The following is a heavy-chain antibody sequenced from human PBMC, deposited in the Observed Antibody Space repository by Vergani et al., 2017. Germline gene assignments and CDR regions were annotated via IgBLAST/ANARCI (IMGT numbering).Heavy chain of an antibody. CDR2: ISYDGSNK. Sequence: VQLVESGGGVVQPGRSLRLSCAASGFTFSSYAMHWVRQAPGKGLEWVAVISYDGSNKYYADSVKGRFTISRDNSKNTLYLQMNSLRAEDTAVYYCASGAYSGSYFGYWGQGTLVIVSS. V-gene: IGHV3-30-3*01. J-gene: IGHJ4*02. CDR1: GFTFSSYA. D-gene: IGHD1-26*01. CDR3: ASGAYSGSYFGY.